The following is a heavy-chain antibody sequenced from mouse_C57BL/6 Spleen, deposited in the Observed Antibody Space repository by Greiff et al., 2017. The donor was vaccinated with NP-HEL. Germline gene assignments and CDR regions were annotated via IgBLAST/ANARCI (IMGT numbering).Heavy chain of an antibody. J-gene: IGHJ3*01. V-gene: IGHV1-74*01. CDR1: GFTFTSYC. D-gene: IGHD2-1*01. Sequence: VQLQQPGAELVKPGASVKVSCKASGFTFTSYCLHWVKQRPGQRLAWIGRIHPSDSDTNYNQKFKGKATLTVDKSSSTAYMQLSSLTSEDSAVYYCASYGNYGTWFAYWGQGTLVTVSA. CDR2: IHPSDSDT. CDR3: ASYGNYGTWFAY.